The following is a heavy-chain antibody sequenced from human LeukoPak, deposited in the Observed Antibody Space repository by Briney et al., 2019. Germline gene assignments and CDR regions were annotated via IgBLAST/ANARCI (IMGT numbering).Heavy chain of an antibody. Sequence: GESLKISCQGSGYSFTDYWINWVRRMPGKGLQWVGRIDPDDSATNYSPSFQGHVTISADKSVSTAYLQWSSLQASDTAIYYCAIPMAFKHWGQGTLVTVSS. CDR2: IDPDDSAT. CDR3: AIPMAFKH. D-gene: IGHD5-24*01. V-gene: IGHV5-10-1*01. CDR1: GYSFTDYW. J-gene: IGHJ1*01.